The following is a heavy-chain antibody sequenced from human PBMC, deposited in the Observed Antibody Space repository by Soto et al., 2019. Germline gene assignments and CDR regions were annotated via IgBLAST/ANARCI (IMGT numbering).Heavy chain of an antibody. D-gene: IGHD3-16*02. CDR3: ARLDTFGGVIAPDALDI. CDR2: IYYSGST. V-gene: IGHV4-59*08. Sequence: SETLSLTCTVSGGSISSYYWSWIRQPPGKGLEWIGYIYYSGSTNYNPSLKGRVTISVDTSKNQFSLKLSSVTAADTAVYYCARLDTFGGVIAPDALDIWGQGTMVTVSS. J-gene: IGHJ3*02. CDR1: GGSISSYY.